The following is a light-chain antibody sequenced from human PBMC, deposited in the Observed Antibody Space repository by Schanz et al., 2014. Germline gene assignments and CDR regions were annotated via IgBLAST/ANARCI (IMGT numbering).Light chain of an antibody. CDR3: QQRNNGPWT. J-gene: IGKJ1*01. Sequence: EIVLTQSPDTLSLSPGQRATLSCRASQSVSSSYLAWYQQKPGQAPRLLIYGASSRATGIPDRFSGSGSGTEFTLTISGLEPEDCAVYYCQQRNNGPWTFGQGTKVELK. V-gene: IGKV3D-20*02. CDR2: GAS. CDR1: QSVSSSY.